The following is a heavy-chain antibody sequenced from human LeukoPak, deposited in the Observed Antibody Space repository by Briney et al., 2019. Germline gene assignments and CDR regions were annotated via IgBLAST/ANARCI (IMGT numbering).Heavy chain of an antibody. CDR2: INHSGST. V-gene: IGHV4-34*01. D-gene: IGHD2-2*01. CDR3: ARGECKPSTSCYQPLYWFDP. Sequence: PSETLSLTCAVYGGSFSGCYWSWIRQPPGKGLEWIGEINHSGSTNYNPSLKSRVTISVDTSKNQFSLKLSSVTAADTAVYYCARGECKPSTSCYQPLYWFDPWGQGTLVTVSS. J-gene: IGHJ5*02. CDR1: GGSFSGCY.